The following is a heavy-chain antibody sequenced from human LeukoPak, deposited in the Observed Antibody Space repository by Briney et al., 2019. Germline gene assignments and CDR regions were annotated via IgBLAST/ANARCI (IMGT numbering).Heavy chain of an antibody. J-gene: IGHJ3*02. CDR2: IYYSGST. D-gene: IGHD6-6*01. Sequence: SETLSLTCTVSGGSISSSSYYWGWIRQPPGKGLEWIGSIYYSGSTYYSPSLKSRVTISVDTSKNQFSLKLSSVTAADTAVYYCARDKQLVRTRAFDIWGQGTMVTVSS. CDR1: GGSISSSSYY. V-gene: IGHV4-39*07. CDR3: ARDKQLVRTRAFDI.